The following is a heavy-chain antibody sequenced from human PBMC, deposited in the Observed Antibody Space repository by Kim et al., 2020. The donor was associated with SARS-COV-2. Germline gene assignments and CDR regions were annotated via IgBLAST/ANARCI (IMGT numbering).Heavy chain of an antibody. Sequence: GGSLRLSCAASGFTISSYGMHWVRQAPGKGLEWVAVIWYDGSNKYYADSVKGRFTISRDNSKNTLYLQMNSLRAEDTAVYYCASIGIAAAREGYFDLWGR. CDR1: GFTISSYG. J-gene: IGHJ2*01. V-gene: IGHV3-33*01. CDR2: IWYDGSNK. D-gene: IGHD6-13*01. CDR3: ASIGIAAAREGYFDL.